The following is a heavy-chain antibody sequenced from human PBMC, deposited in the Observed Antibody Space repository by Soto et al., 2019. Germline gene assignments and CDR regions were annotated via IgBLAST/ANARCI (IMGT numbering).Heavy chain of an antibody. V-gene: IGHV4-39*01. D-gene: IGHD3-22*01. CDR1: GGSISSSSYY. Sequence: SETLSLTCTVSGGSISSSSYYWGWIRQPPGKGMEWIGNVYYGGSTYYNPSLKSRVTISVETSKSQFSLKLSSVTAADTAVYYCAGGDYYHSSGYYFYYYTMDVWGQGTTVTVSS. CDR2: VYYGGST. J-gene: IGHJ6*02. CDR3: AGGDYYHSSGYYFYYYTMDV.